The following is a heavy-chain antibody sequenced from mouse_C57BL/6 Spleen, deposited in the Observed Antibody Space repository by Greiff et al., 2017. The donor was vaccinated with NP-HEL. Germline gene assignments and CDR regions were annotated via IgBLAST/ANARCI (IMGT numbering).Heavy chain of an antibody. Sequence: QVQLQQSGPELVRPGASVKISCKAPGYTFTSHWMQWVRQRPGQSLEWIGEIFPGSGSTYYNEKFKGKATLTVDTSSSTAYMQLSSLTSEDSAVYCCARERVPITTVVATGGYWGQGTTLTVSS. CDR2: IFPGSGST. CDR3: ARERVPITTVVATGGY. V-gene: IGHV1-56*01. J-gene: IGHJ2*01. CDR1: GYTFTSHW. D-gene: IGHD1-1*01.